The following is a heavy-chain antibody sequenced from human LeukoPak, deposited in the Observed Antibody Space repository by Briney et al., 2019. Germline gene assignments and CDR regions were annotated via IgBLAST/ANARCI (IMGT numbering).Heavy chain of an antibody. Sequence: GGSLRLSCAASGFTFSSYSMNWVRQAPGKGLEWVSSISSSSSYIYYADSVKGRFTISRDNAKNSLYLQMNSLRAEDTAVYYCARENGNYVDLTDYWGQGTLVTVSS. CDR3: ARENGNYVDLTDY. D-gene: IGHD4-11*01. J-gene: IGHJ4*02. CDR1: GFTFSSYS. V-gene: IGHV3-21*01. CDR2: ISSSSSYI.